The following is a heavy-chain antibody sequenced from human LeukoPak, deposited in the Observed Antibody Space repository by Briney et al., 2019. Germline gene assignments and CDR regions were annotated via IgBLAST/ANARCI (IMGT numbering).Heavy chain of an antibody. D-gene: IGHD2/OR15-2a*01. CDR2: IYTSGST. Sequence: PSETLSLXCSVSGDSISSYYWSWIRQPAGKELEWIGRIYTSGSTNYNPSLKSRVTMSVDTSKNQISLKLTSVTAADTAVYYCARDRISAVVDAFDIWGQGTMVTVSS. J-gene: IGHJ3*02. CDR3: ARDRISAVVDAFDI. CDR1: GDSISSYY. V-gene: IGHV4-4*07.